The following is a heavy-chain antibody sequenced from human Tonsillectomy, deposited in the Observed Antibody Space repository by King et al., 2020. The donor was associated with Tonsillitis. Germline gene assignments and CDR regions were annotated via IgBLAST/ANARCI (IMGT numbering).Heavy chain of an antibody. Sequence: VQLVESGGGVVQPGRSLRLSCAASGFTFSNYGMHWVRQAPGKGLEWVAVISFDGTNKYYADSVKGRFTISRDNSKNTLYLQMNSLRAEDTAVYYCANDVEGVGFGVVIRFGMDVWGQGTTVTVSS. CDR2: ISFDGTNK. J-gene: IGHJ6*02. CDR3: ANDVEGVGFGVVIRFGMDV. D-gene: IGHD3-3*01. V-gene: IGHV3-30*18. CDR1: GFTFSNYG.